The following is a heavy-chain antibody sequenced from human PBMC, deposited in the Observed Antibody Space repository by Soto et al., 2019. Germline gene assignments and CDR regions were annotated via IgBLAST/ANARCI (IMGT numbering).Heavy chain of an antibody. V-gene: IGHV1-18*04. D-gene: IGHD6-13*01. CDR2: ISAYNGNT. Sequence: ASVKVSCKASGYTFTSYGISWVRQAPGQGLEWMGWISAYNGNTNYAQKLQGRVTMTTDTSTSTAYMELRSLRSDDTAVYYCASSSWYGNWFDPWGQETLVTVSS. CDR3: ASSSWYGNWFDP. CDR1: GYTFTSYG. J-gene: IGHJ5*02.